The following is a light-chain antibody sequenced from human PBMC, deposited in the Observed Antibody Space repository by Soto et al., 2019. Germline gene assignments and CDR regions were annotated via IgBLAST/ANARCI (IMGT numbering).Light chain of an antibody. J-gene: IGKJ4*01. V-gene: IGKV3-11*01. CDR2: DAS. Sequence: EIVLTQSPATLSLSPGERATLSCRASQSINRHLAWYRQKPGQAPRLLIYDASNRATGIPARFSGSGSGTGFTLTISSREPEDFGVYYCQQRSNWPPVTFGGGTKVEIK. CDR1: QSINRH. CDR3: QQRSNWPPVT.